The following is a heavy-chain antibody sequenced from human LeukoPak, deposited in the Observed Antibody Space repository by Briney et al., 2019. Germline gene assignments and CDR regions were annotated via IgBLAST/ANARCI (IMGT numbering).Heavy chain of an antibody. J-gene: IGHJ4*02. D-gene: IGHD3-22*01. CDR1: GYTFTGYY. V-gene: IGHV1-2*02. Sequence: ASVKVSCKASGYTFTGYYMHWVRQAPGQGLEWMGWINPNSGGTNYAQKFQGRVTMTRDTSISTAYMELSRLRSDDTAVYYCARDGTYYYDSSGYYSPADYGGQGTLVTVSS. CDR3: ARDGTYYYDSSGYYSPADY. CDR2: INPNSGGT.